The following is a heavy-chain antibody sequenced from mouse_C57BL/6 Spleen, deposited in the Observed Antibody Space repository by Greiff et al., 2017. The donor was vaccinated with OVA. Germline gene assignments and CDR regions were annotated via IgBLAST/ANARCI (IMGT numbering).Heavy chain of an antibody. CDR3: ARERTMITSYAMDY. CDR1: GYTFTSYW. Sequence: VQLQQPGAELVKPGASVKLSCKASGYTFTSYWMHWVKQRPGQGLEWIGMIHPNSGSTNYNEKFKSKATLTVDKSSSTAYMQLSSLTSEDSAVYYCARERTMITSYAMDYWGQGTSVTVSS. V-gene: IGHV1-64*01. J-gene: IGHJ4*01. D-gene: IGHD2-4*01. CDR2: IHPNSGST.